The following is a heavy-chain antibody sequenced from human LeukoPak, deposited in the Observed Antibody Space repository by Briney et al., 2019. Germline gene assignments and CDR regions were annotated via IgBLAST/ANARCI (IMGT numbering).Heavy chain of an antibody. CDR1: GFTFSNYA. CDR3: ANYRQSITAAGNSREFADY. Sequence: SGGSLRLSCAVSGFTFSNYAMNWVRQAPGKGLEWVSAISGSGDTTYYADSVKGRFTISRDNPKNTLYLQMNSLRAEDTAVYYCANYRQSITAAGNSREFADYWGQGTLVTVSS. CDR2: ISGSGDTT. V-gene: IGHV3-23*01. D-gene: IGHD6-13*01. J-gene: IGHJ4*02.